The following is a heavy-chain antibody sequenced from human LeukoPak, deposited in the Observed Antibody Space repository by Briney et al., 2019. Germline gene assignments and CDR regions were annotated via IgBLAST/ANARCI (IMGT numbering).Heavy chain of an antibody. Sequence: GGSLRLSCAASGFTFSSYAMHWVRQAPGKGLEWVAVISYDGSNKYYADSVKGRFTISRDNSKNTLYLQMNSLRAEDTAVYYCARDDDYGDYAFDYWGQGTLVTVSS. CDR2: ISYDGSNK. D-gene: IGHD4-17*01. CDR3: ARDDDYGDYAFDY. CDR1: GFTFSSYA. V-gene: IGHV3-30-3*01. J-gene: IGHJ4*02.